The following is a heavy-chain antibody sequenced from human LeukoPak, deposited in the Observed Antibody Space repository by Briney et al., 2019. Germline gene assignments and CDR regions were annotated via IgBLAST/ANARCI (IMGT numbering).Heavy chain of an antibody. J-gene: IGHJ5*02. CDR3: ARRGLNNWFDP. Sequence: KPSETLSLTCAVYGGSFSGYYWSWIRQPPGKGLEWIGEINHSGSTNYNPSLKSRVTISVDTSKNQFSLKLSSVTAADTAVYYCARRGLNNWFDPWGQGTLVTVSS. CDR2: INHSGST. CDR1: GGSFSGYY. V-gene: IGHV4-34*01.